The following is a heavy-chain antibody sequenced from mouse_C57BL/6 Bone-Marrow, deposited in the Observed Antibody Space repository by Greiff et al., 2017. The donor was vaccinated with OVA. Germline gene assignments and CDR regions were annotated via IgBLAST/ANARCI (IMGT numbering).Heavy chain of an antibody. CDR2: FHPYNDDT. V-gene: IGHV1-47*01. D-gene: IGHD1-1*01. CDR3: TRRGTVVPTRGRAGYAIDY. CDR1: GYTFTTYP. Sequence: QVQLQQSGAELVKPGASVKMSCKASGYTFTTYPIEWMKQNHGKSLEWIGNFHPYNDDTKYNEKFKGKATLTVEKSSSPVYLELSRLTSDDYAVYFLTRRGTVVPTRGRAGYAIDYWGQGTSVTVSS. J-gene: IGHJ4*01.